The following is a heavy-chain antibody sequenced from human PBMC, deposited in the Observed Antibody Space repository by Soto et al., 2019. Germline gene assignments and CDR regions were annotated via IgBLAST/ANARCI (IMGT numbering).Heavy chain of an antibody. J-gene: IGHJ6*02. D-gene: IGHD3-16*01. CDR2: ISSSSSYI. CDR1: GFTFSSYA. V-gene: IGHV3-21*01. Sequence: EVQLLESGGGLVQPGGSLRLSCAASGFTFSSYAMSWVRQAPGKGLEWVSAISSSSSYIYYADSVKGRFTISRDNAKNSLYLQMNSLRAEDTAVYYCARVSMITFGGADYYYGMDVWGQGTTVTVSS. CDR3: ARVSMITFGGADYYYGMDV.